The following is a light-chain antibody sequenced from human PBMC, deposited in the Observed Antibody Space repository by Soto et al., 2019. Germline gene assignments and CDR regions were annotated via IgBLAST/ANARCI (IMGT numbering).Light chain of an antibody. CDR2: GAS. J-gene: IGKJ1*01. CDR3: QQSYSPPLT. Sequence: EIVLTQSPGTLSLSPGERATLSCRASQSVSSSYLAWYQQKAGQAPRLLIYGASNRATGIPDRFSGSGSGTDFILTISSLQPEDFATYYCQQSYSPPLTFGQGTKVDNK. CDR1: QSVSSSY. V-gene: IGKV3-20*01.